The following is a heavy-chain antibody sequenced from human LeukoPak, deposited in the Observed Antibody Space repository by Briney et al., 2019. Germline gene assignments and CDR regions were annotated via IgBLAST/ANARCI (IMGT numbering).Heavy chain of an antibody. J-gene: IGHJ4*02. D-gene: IGHD1-26*01. V-gene: IGHV3-23*03. Sequence: GGSLRLSCGASGFTFSDFAMSWVRLAPGKGLEWVSSIEKDASRAYYADTVRGRFTVSRDNSKNTLYLQMSSLRVEDTALYYCAKQEGALIQDWCFDRWGLGSLVTVCS. CDR3: AKQEGALIQDWCFDR. CDR2: IEKDASRA. CDR1: GFTFSDFA.